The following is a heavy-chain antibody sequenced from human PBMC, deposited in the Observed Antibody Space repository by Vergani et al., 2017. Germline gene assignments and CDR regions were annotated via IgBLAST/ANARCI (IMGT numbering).Heavy chain of an antibody. V-gene: IGHV4-31*03. CDR3: ARDSWTSELRGVYWFDT. D-gene: IGHD3-10*01. CDR1: GGSISSGGYY. Sequence: QVQLQESGPGLVKPSQTLSLTCTVSGGSISSGGYYWSWIRQHPGKGLEWIGYIYYSGSTYYNPSLKSRVTLSVDTSKNQLSLRMTSVTAADTAVYYCARDSWTSELRGVYWFDTWGQGTLVSVSS. J-gene: IGHJ5*02. CDR2: IYYSGST.